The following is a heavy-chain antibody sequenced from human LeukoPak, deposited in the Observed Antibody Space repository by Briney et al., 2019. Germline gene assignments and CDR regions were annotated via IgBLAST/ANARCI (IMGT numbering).Heavy chain of an antibody. J-gene: IGHJ3*02. Sequence: GGSLRLSCAASGFTVSSNYVNWVRQAPGMGLEWVSSIYRGGSTYYADSVRGRFTISRDNSKNTLYLQMDSLRDEDTAMYYCSRGNYCSGNYYMGDAFDIWGQGTMVTVSS. CDR1: GFTVSSNY. V-gene: IGHV3-53*01. CDR2: IYRGGST. CDR3: SRGNYCSGNYYMGDAFDI. D-gene: IGHD3-10*02.